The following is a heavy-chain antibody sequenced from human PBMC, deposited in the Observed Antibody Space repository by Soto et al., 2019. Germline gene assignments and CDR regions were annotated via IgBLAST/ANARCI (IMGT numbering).Heavy chain of an antibody. J-gene: IGHJ3*02. D-gene: IGHD6-13*01. CDR3: ARGKRQQLARVPFDI. Sequence: PSETLSLTCTVSGDSISTYYWSWIRQPPGKGLEWIGYIYYSGNTNYNPSLNSRVIISVDTSKNHLSLKLTSLTTADTAVYYCARGKRQQLARVPFDIWGKGTMVTVSS. CDR2: IYYSGNT. CDR1: GDSISTYY. V-gene: IGHV4-59*01.